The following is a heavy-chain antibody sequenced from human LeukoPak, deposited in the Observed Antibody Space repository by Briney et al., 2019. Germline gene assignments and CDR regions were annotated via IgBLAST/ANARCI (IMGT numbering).Heavy chain of an antibody. CDR2: IYHSGST. V-gene: IGHV4-4*02. Sequence: SETLSLTCAVSGGSISSSNWWSWVRPPPGKGLEWIGEIYHSGSTNYNPSLKSRVTISVDKSKNQFSLKLSSVTAADTAVYYCARWRVVNHWFNPWGQGTLVTVSS. D-gene: IGHD3-3*01. CDR3: ARWRVVNHWFNP. CDR1: GGSISSSNW. J-gene: IGHJ5*02.